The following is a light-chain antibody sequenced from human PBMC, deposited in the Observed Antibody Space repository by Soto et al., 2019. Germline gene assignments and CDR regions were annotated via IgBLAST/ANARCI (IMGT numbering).Light chain of an antibody. CDR2: WAS. Sequence: DIVMTQSPDSLAVSLGERDTINCKSSQSVLYSSNNKNYLAWYQQKPGQPPKLLIYWASTRESGVPDRFSGSGSGTDFTLTISSLQAEDVAVYYCQQYDSTSWTFGQGTKVEIK. CDR1: QSVLYSSNNKNY. V-gene: IGKV4-1*01. CDR3: QQYDSTSWT. J-gene: IGKJ1*01.